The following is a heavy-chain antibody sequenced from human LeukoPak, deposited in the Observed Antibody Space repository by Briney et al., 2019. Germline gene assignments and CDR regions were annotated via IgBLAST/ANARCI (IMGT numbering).Heavy chain of an antibody. Sequence: GASVKVSCKASGYTFTSYAISWVRQAPGQGLEWMGGIIPIFGTANYAQKFQGRVTITADESTSTAYMELSSLRSEDTAVYYCARGPSQMYCSSTSCHSPYYYYYMDVWGKGTTVTVSS. CDR1: GYTFTSYA. V-gene: IGHV1-69*13. D-gene: IGHD2-2*01. CDR3: ARGPSQMYCSSTSCHSPYYYYYMDV. CDR2: IIPIFGTA. J-gene: IGHJ6*03.